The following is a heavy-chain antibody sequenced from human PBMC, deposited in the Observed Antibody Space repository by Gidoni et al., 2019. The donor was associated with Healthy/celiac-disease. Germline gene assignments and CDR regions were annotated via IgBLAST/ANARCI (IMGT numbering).Heavy chain of an antibody. J-gene: IGHJ6*02. D-gene: IGHD3-16*01. V-gene: IGHV3-33*01. CDR2: IWYDGSNK. CDR1: GVTFSRYG. CDR3: ARDLTGEAGWDGMDV. Sequence: QVQLVESGGGVVQPGRSLRLSCAASGVTFSRYGMHRVRQAPGKGLAWVAVIWYDGSNKYYADSVKGRFTISRDNSKNTLYLQMNSLRAEDTAVYYCARDLTGEAGWDGMDVWGQGTTVTVSS.